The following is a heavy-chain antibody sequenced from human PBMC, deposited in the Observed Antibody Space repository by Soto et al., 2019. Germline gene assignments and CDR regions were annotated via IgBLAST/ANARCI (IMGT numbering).Heavy chain of an antibody. D-gene: IGHD3-10*01. Sequence: SLRLSCTASGFTFGDYAMSWVRQAPGKGLEWVGFIRSKAYGGTTEYAASVKGRFTISRDDSKSIAYLQMNSLKTEDTAVYYCTRAIYGSGSYRYYYYYYGMDVWGQGTTVTVSS. V-gene: IGHV3-49*04. CDR2: IRSKAYGGTT. CDR1: GFTFGDYA. CDR3: TRAIYGSGSYRYYYYYYGMDV. J-gene: IGHJ6*02.